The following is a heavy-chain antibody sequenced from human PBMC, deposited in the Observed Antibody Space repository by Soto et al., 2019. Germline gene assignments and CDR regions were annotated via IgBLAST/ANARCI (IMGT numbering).Heavy chain of an antibody. D-gene: IGHD3-16*01. J-gene: IGHJ3*02. CDR3: ASFLLGNAWEAFEI. Sequence: EVQLLESGGDLVQPGESLRLSCVASGLTLTTSVMSWVRQAPGKGLQWVSSISGGGTTYYADSVKGRFTISRDNSRNTLFLQMSSLRAEDTAVYFSASFLLGNAWEAFEIWGQGTLVTVSS. CDR2: ISGGGTT. CDR1: GLTLTTSV. V-gene: IGHV3-23*01.